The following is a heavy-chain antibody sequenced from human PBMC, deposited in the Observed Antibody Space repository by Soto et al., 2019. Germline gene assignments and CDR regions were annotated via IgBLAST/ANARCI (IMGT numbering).Heavy chain of an antibody. Sequence: ASVKVSCKASGYTFTSYYMHWVRQAPGQGLEWMGIINPSGGSTSYAQKFQGRVTMTRDTSTSTVYMELSSLRSEDTAVYYCARTGPRDLAISLVPYYYYGMDVWGQGTTVTVSS. CDR1: GYTFTSYY. J-gene: IGHJ6*02. CDR3: ARTGPRDLAISLVPYYYYGMDV. CDR2: INPSGGST. D-gene: IGHD2-2*02. V-gene: IGHV1-46*01.